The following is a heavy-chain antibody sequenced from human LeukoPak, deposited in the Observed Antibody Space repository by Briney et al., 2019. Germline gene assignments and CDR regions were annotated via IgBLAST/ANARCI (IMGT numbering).Heavy chain of an antibody. D-gene: IGHD2-2*01. CDR3: ARIRSTNLDYYYYGMDV. Sequence: GESLKISCKGSGYSFTSYWIGWVRQMPGKGLEWMGIIYPGDPDTRYSPSFQGQVTISADKSISTAYLQWSSLKASDTAMYYCARIRSTNLDYYYYGMDVWGQGTTVTVSS. V-gene: IGHV5-51*01. J-gene: IGHJ6*02. CDR1: GYSFTSYW. CDR2: IYPGDPDT.